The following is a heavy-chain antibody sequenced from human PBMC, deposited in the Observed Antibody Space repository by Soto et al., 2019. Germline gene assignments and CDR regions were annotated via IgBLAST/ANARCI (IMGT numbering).Heavy chain of an antibody. J-gene: IGHJ5*02. Sequence: QVQLQESAPGLVKPSQTLSLTCTVSGGSISSGGYYWSWIRQHPGKGLEWMGYIFYSGTTYYNPSVKSRLTISVDSSNHQFSLKLSCVTGVGTVVYCCARSVGPCGQGPLVCVSS. V-gene: IGHV4-31*03. CDR3: ARSVGP. CDR1: GGSISSGGYY. CDR2: IFYSGTT.